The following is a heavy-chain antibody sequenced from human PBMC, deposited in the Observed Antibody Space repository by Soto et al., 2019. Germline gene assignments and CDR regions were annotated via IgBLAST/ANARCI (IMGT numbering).Heavy chain of an antibody. CDR1: GFTFSSYG. Sequence: QVQLVESGGGVVQPGRSLRLSCAASGFTFSSYGMHWVRQAPGKGLEWVAVIWYDGSNKYYTDSVKGRFTISRDNSKSTLYLQMNSLRAEDTAVSYCARDHHTAMVQDVWGQGTTVTVSS. V-gene: IGHV3-33*01. CDR2: IWYDGSNK. J-gene: IGHJ6*02. CDR3: ARDHHTAMVQDV. D-gene: IGHD5-18*01.